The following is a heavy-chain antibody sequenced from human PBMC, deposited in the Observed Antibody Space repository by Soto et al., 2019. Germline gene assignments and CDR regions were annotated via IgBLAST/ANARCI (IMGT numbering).Heavy chain of an antibody. CDR3: ASQDGSSGWLDAFDI. Sequence: GESLKISCKGSGYSFTSYWIGWVRQMPGKGLEWMGIIYPGDSDTRYSPSFQGQVTISADKSISTAYLQWSSLKASDTAMYYCASQDGSSGWLDAFDIWGQGTMVTVSS. J-gene: IGHJ3*02. D-gene: IGHD3-22*01. V-gene: IGHV5-51*01. CDR1: GYSFTSYW. CDR2: IYPGDSDT.